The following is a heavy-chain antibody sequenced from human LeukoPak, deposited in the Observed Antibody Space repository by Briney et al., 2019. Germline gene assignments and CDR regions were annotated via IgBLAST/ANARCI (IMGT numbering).Heavy chain of an antibody. CDR3: VLYCTNGVCPDGY. V-gene: IGHV4-59*04. CDR2: IYHSGST. Sequence: ASETLSLTCTVSGGSISSYYWSWIRQPAGKGLEWIGSIYHSGSTYYNPSLKSRVTISVDTSKNQFSLKLSSVTAADTAVYYCVLYCTNGVCPDGYWGQGTLVTVSS. CDR1: GGSISSYY. D-gene: IGHD2-8*01. J-gene: IGHJ4*02.